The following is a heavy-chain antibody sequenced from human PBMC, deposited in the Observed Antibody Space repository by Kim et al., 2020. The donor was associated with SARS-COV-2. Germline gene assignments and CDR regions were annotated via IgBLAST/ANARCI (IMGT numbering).Heavy chain of an antibody. CDR3: TSWGASNY. Sequence: GGSLRLSCAASGFTSSNYWMSWVRQAPGKGLEWVANIKRDGSEKYYVDSVRGRFTISRDNAQNSLFLQMNSLRVEDTAVYYCTSWGASNYWGPGTLVTVSS. D-gene: IGHD1-26*01. CDR1: GFTSSNYW. V-gene: IGHV3-7*01. J-gene: IGHJ4*02. CDR2: IKRDGSEK.